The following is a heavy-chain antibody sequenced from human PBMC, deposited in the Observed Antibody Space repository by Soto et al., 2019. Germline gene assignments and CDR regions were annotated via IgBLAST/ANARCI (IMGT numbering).Heavy chain of an antibody. V-gene: IGHV3-73*01. Sequence: PGGSLRLSCAASGFTFSGSAMHWVRQASGKGLEWVGRIRSKANNYATAYAASVTGRFTISRDDSKNTAFLQMNSLKTEDTAVYYCSRPARSSSRWGNHYYSGLDVWGQGTTVTVSS. CDR1: GFTFSGSA. CDR3: SRPARSSSRWGNHYYSGLDV. D-gene: IGHD6-6*01. CDR2: IRSKANNYAT. J-gene: IGHJ6*02.